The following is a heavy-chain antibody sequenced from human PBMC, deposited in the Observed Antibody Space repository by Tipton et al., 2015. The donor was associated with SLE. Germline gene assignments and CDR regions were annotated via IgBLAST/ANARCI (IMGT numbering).Heavy chain of an antibody. Sequence: TLSLTCTVSGGSISSYYWSWIRQPPGKGLEWIGYIYYSGSTNYNPSLKSRVTLSVDTSKNQFSLNLSSVAAADTAVYYCARVRGVTAAGKTNWYFDLWGRGTLVTVSS. CDR2: IYYSGST. J-gene: IGHJ2*01. CDR1: GGSISSYY. D-gene: IGHD6-13*01. CDR3: ARVRGVTAAGKTNWYFDL. V-gene: IGHV4-59*12.